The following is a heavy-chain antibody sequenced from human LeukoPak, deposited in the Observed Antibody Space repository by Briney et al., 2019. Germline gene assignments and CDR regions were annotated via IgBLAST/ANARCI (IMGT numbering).Heavy chain of an antibody. Sequence: GGSQRLSCAASGFTFSDYDMIWIRQAPGMGLEWVSYIRSSGFNIYYADSVRGRFTISRDNAKSSMYLQMNRLRAEDTAVYYCARDGWFGEDHYGMDVWGQGTTVTVSS. CDR1: GFTFSDYD. V-gene: IGHV3-11*04. CDR2: IRSSGFNI. CDR3: ARDGWFGEDHYGMDV. D-gene: IGHD3-10*01. J-gene: IGHJ6*02.